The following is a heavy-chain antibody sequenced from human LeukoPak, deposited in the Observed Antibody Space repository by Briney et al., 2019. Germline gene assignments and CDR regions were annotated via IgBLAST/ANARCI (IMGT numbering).Heavy chain of an antibody. CDR3: ARGATVTNGYGMDV. CDR1: GYTFTGYY. Sequence: EASVKVSCKASGYTFTGYYMHWVRQAPGQGLEWMGWINPNSGGTNYAQKFQGRVTMTRDTSISTAYMELSRLRSDDTAVYYCARGATVTNGYGMDVWGQGTTVTVSS. CDR2: INPNSGGT. D-gene: IGHD4-17*01. V-gene: IGHV1-2*02. J-gene: IGHJ6*02.